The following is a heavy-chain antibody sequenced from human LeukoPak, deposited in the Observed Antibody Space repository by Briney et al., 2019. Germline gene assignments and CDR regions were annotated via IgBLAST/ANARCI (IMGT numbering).Heavy chain of an antibody. CDR1: GFTVSNNY. CDR2: MYSGGDT. J-gene: IGHJ5*01. V-gene: IGHV3-66*01. Sequence: PGGSLRLSCAASGFTVSNNYMIWVAQAPVKGLEWVSVMYSGGDTEYADSVKGRFTISRDNSKNTLYLQMISLRAEDTAVYFCARGHSSGWFADSWGQGTLVTVSS. D-gene: IGHD6-19*01. CDR3: ARGHSSGWFADS.